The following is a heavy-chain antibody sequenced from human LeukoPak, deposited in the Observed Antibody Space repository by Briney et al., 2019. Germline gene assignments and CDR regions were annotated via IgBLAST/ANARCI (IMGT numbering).Heavy chain of an antibody. D-gene: IGHD2-15*01. V-gene: IGHV3-53*01. CDR2: IYSSGST. CDR3: ARGLESCSSGSCFKD. J-gene: IGHJ4*02. CDR1: GFTFSTYS. Sequence: GGSLRLSCAASGFTFSTYSMSWVRQAPGKGLEWVSLIYSSGSTYYTASVKGRFTISRDHSKNTLYLQVNSLRAGDAALYYCARGLESCSSGSCFKDWGQGTLVTVSS.